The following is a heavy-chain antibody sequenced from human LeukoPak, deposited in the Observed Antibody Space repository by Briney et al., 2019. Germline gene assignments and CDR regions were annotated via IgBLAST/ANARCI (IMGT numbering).Heavy chain of an antibody. CDR1: GFTFSDYY. D-gene: IGHD6-19*01. CDR3: AKLIAVAGISGYFDY. J-gene: IGHJ4*02. V-gene: IGHV3-11*03. Sequence: GGSLRLSCAASGFTFSDYYMSWIRQAPGKGLEWVSHISSSRSYTYYADSVKGRFTIFRDNSRNTLYLQMNSLRADDTAVYYCAKLIAVAGISGYFDYWGQGTLVTVSS. CDR2: ISSSRSYT.